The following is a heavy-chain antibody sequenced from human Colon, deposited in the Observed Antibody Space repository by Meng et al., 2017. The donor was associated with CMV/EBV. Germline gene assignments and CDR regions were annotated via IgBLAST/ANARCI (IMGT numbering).Heavy chain of an antibody. Sequence: ASVKVSCKASGYTFTGYYMHWIRQAPGQGLEWMGIINPSGGSTSYAQKFQGRVTMTRDTSTSTVYMELSSLRSEDTAVYYCARDRYYYGSGSHGYFDYWGQGTLVTVSS. J-gene: IGHJ4*02. CDR2: INPSGGST. D-gene: IGHD3-10*01. CDR1: GYTFTGYY. CDR3: ARDRYYYGSGSHGYFDY. V-gene: IGHV1-46*01.